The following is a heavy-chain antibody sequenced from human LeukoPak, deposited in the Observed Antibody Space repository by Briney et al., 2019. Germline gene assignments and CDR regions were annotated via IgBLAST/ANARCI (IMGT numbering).Heavy chain of an antibody. CDR1: GFTFSSYS. D-gene: IGHD1-26*01. V-gene: IGHV3-30*03. CDR3: ARELVGATPPYYYYYYMDV. Sequence: PGGSLRLSCAASGFTFSSYSMNWVRQAPGKGLEWVAVISYDGSNKYYADSVKGRFTISRDNSKNTLYLQMNSLRAEDTAVYYCARELVGATPPYYYYYYMDVWGKGTTVTVSS. J-gene: IGHJ6*03. CDR2: ISYDGSNK.